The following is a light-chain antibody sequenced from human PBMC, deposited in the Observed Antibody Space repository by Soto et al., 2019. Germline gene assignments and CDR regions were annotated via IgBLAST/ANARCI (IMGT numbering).Light chain of an antibody. V-gene: IGLV2-14*01. CDR2: DVS. J-gene: IGLJ2*01. Sequence: QSALTQPASVSGSPGQSITISCTGTSSAVGGYNSVSWYQQHPGKAPKLMIYDVSNRPSGVSDRFSGSKSGNTASLTISGLHTEDEADYYCSSYTSSNTLVFGGGTKLTVL. CDR1: SSAVGGYNS. CDR3: SSYTSSNTLV.